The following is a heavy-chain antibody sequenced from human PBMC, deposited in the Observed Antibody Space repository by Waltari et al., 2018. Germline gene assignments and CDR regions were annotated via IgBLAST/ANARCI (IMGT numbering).Heavy chain of an antibody. D-gene: IGHD2-21*01. CDR2: VNSAGTGS. Sequence: EVQLVESGGGLVQPGGSLRLYCAASGCTFSDYCMHWVRQVPGKGLLWVSHVNSAGTGSSYADSVKGRFTISRDNARNILYLQMNSLTVEDTAVYYCARDTPGDGIDYWGQGTLVTVSP. CDR1: GCTFSDYC. J-gene: IGHJ4*02. V-gene: IGHV3-74*01. CDR3: ARDTPGDGIDY.